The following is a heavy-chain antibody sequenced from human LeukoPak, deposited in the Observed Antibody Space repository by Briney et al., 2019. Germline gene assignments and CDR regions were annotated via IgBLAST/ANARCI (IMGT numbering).Heavy chain of an antibody. Sequence: PSETLSLTCTVSGDSISSSSHYWGWIRQPPGKGLEWIGSVYYSGSTYYNPSLKSRVTISVDTSKSHFSLKLSSVTAADTAVYYCARHAFSRGSGWYAEIDYWGQGTLVTVSS. CDR2: VYYSGST. J-gene: IGHJ4*02. CDR3: ARHAFSRGSGWYAEIDY. D-gene: IGHD6-19*01. CDR1: GDSISSSSHY. V-gene: IGHV4-39*01.